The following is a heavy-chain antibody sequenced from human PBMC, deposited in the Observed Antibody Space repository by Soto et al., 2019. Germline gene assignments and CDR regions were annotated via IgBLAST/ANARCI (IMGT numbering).Heavy chain of an antibody. CDR2: INPSGGST. J-gene: IGHJ4*02. CDR3: ARNDNSGLDY. V-gene: IGHV1-46*01. D-gene: IGHD3-22*01. Sequence: QVQLVQSGAEVKKPGASMQVSCKASAYSFTTYYIHWVRQAPGQGLEWMGFINPSGGSTSYAQKFQGRVTMTRDTSTSTVYMELRSVRSEDTAVYSCARNDNSGLDYWGQGTLVTVSS. CDR1: AYSFTTYY.